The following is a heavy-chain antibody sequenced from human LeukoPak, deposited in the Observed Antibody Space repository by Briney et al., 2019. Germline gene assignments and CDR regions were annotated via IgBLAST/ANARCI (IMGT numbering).Heavy chain of an antibody. D-gene: IGHD2-21*02. CDR3: TRMTAGHDY. CDR1: GVSFDDYY. CDR2: INHSGYT. Sequence: PSETLSLTCAVSGVSFDDYYWSWVRQTPGKGLEWIGEINHSGYTNDSPSLKSRVTLSIDTSRKQFSLNLRSVTVADTGIYYCTRMTAGHDYWGQGTLVTVSS. V-gene: IGHV4-34*01. J-gene: IGHJ4*02.